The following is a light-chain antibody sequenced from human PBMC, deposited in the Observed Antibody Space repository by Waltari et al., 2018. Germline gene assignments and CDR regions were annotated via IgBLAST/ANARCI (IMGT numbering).Light chain of an antibody. V-gene: IGLV1-44*01. CDR2: SNN. CDR3: AAWDDSLNGWV. CDR1: SSNIGSNT. J-gene: IGLJ3*02. Sequence: QSVLTQPPSASGTPGQRVTISCSGSSSNIGSNTVNWYQQLPRTAPKLVIYSNNHRPSGVPDRFSGSKSGTSASLAISGLQSEDEADYYCAAWDDSLNGWVFGGGTKLTVL.